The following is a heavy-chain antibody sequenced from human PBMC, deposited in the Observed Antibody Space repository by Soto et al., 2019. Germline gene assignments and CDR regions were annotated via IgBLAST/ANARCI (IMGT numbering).Heavy chain of an antibody. CDR2: ISINGGST. CDR1: RFTFGSSA. D-gene: IGHD3-22*01. CDR3: VKGEFYYDSSAYYPFDS. Sequence: GGSLKLSCSASRFTFGSSAMPSMSQAPGKGLEYVSSISINGGSTHYADSVKGRFTISRDNSRNTQYLQMSSLRADDTAVYYCVKGEFYYDSSAYYPFDSWGQGT. J-gene: IGHJ4*02. V-gene: IGHV3-64D*06.